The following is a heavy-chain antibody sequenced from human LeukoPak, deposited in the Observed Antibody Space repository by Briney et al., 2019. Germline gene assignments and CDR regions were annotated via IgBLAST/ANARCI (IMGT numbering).Heavy chain of an antibody. J-gene: IGHJ5*01. CDR2: IHHSGRT. CDR3: ARGRSRVTIFGVALNWLDS. V-gene: IGHV4-34*01. D-gene: IGHD3-3*01. Sequence: MTSGTLSLTCAVYGGSFSNYDWTWIRQPPGKGLEWIGEIHHSGRTNYNPSLKSRITISADTSKKQFSLRLSSVTAADTAVYYCARGRSRVTIFGVALNWLDSWGQGNLVTVSS. CDR1: GGSFSNYD.